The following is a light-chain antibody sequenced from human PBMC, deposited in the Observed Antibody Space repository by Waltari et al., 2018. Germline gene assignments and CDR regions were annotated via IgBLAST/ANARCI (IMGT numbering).Light chain of an antibody. CDR2: ETY. CDR1: LRVGKY. J-gene: IGKJ1*01. CDR3: QKYERLPAT. Sequence: CRGRLRVGKYLSWYQQKPGQAPGLLSYETYRRATGTPDRFSGSGSGTDFSVTISRLEAEDLGVYYCQKYERLPATCGQGTTVEIK. V-gene: IGKV3-20*01.